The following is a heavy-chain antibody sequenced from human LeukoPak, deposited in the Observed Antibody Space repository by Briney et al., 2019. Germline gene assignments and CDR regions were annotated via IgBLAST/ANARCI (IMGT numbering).Heavy chain of an antibody. D-gene: IGHD3-10*01. J-gene: IGHJ4*02. CDR2: IYYSGST. Sequence: SETLSLTCTVSGGSISSSSHYWGWIRQPPGKGLEWIGSIYYSGSTYYNPSLKSRVTISVDTSKNQFSLKLSSVTAADTAVYYCARLDITMVRGVISLVGLIDYWGQGTLVTVSS. CDR1: GGSISSSSHY. V-gene: IGHV4-39*01. CDR3: ARLDITMVRGVISLVGLIDY.